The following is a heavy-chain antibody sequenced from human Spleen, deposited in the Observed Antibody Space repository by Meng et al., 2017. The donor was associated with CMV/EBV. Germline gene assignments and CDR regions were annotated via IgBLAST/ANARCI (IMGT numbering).Heavy chain of an antibody. D-gene: IGHD2-15*01. J-gene: IGHJ4*02. V-gene: IGHV4-61*02. CDR3: ARGGPYCSGGSCYD. CDR1: GGSISSGSYY. Sequence: QGQLQTSGPGRVKPSQTLSLTCTVSGGSISSGSYYWSWIRQPAGKGLEWIGRIYTSGSTNYNPSLKSRVTISVDTSKNQFSLKLSSVTAADTAVYYCARGGPYCSGGSCYDWGQGTLVTVSS. CDR2: IYTSGST.